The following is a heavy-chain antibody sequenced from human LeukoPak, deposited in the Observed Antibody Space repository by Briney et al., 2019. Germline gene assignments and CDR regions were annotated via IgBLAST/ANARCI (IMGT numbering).Heavy chain of an antibody. J-gene: IGHJ4*02. CDR2: ISGSGGST. Sequence: GGSLRLSCAASGFTFRRSWMTWVRQAPGKGLEWVPAISGSGGSTYYADSVKGRFTISRDNSKNTLYLQMNSLRAEDTAVYYCAKGVRNGAIYFDYWGQGTLVTVSS. CDR1: GFTFRRSW. V-gene: IGHV3-23*01. CDR3: AKGVRNGAIYFDY. D-gene: IGHD2-2*01.